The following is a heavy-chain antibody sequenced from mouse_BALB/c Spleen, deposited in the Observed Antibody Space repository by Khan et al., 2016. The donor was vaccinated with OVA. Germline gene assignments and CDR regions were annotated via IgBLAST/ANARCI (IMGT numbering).Heavy chain of an antibody. V-gene: IGHV5-15*02. Sequence: EVELVESGGGLVQPGGSRKLSCAASGFTFSDYGMAWVRQAPGKGPEWVAFISNLAYSIYYADTVTGRFTISRENAKNTLYLEMSSLRSEDTAMYYCARSWVFDYWGQGTTLTVSS. CDR1: GFTFSDYG. J-gene: IGHJ2*01. D-gene: IGHD4-1*01. CDR3: ARSWVFDY. CDR2: ISNLAYSI.